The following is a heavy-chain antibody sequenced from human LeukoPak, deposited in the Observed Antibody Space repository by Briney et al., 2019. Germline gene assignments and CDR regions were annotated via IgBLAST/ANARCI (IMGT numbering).Heavy chain of an antibody. CDR1: GGSVSSYY. D-gene: IGHD1-14*01. CDR2: IHNSGRT. Sequence: PSETLSLTCSVSGGSVSSYYWSWIRQSPGKGLEWIGYIHNSGRTNYNPSLKSRVTGFVDTSKNQVSLRLSSVTAADTAVYYCARHGTISSESYSDYWGQGALVTVSS. J-gene: IGHJ4*02. CDR3: ARHGTISSESYSDY. V-gene: IGHV4-59*08.